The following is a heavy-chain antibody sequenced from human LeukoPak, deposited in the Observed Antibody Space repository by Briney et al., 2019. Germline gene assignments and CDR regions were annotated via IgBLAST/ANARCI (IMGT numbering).Heavy chain of an antibody. V-gene: IGHV4-59*01. CDR3: ARAAEQQLIRGYYQYMDV. CDR1: GGSIKSYY. J-gene: IGHJ6*03. Sequence: PSETLSLTCTVSGGSIKSYYWTWIRQSPGKGLEWIGYIYYSGNTKYNPSLKSRVTISIDTSENQFSLTLTSVTAADTAVYYCARAAEQQLIRGYYQYMDVWGKGTTVTVSS. CDR2: IYYSGNT. D-gene: IGHD6-13*01.